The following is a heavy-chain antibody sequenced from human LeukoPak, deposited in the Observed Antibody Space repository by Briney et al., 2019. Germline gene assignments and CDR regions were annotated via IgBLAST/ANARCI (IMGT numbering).Heavy chain of an antibody. CDR2: IYSGGST. J-gene: IGHJ4*02. Sequence: AGGSLRLSCAASGFTVSSNYMSWVRQAPGKGLEWVSVIYSGGSTYYAGSVKGRFTISRDNSKNTLYLQMNSLRAEDTAVYYCARCHNWNDCYFDYWGQGTLVTVSS. D-gene: IGHD1-1*01. V-gene: IGHV3-66*01. CDR3: ARCHNWNDCYFDY. CDR1: GFTVSSNY.